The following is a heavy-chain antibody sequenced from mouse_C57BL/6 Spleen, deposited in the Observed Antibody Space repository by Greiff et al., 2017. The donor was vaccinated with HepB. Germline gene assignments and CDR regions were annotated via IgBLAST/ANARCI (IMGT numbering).Heavy chain of an antibody. CDR2: IYPGDGDT. CDR1: GYAFSSSW. CDR3: ARWGNDDYDVWYFDV. V-gene: IGHV1-82*01. J-gene: IGHJ1*03. D-gene: IGHD2-4*01. Sequence: VQLQQSGPELVKPGASVKISCKASGYAFSSSWMNWVKQRPGKGLEWIGRIYPGDGDTNYNGKFKGKATLTADKSSSTAYMQLSSLTSEDSAVYCCARWGNDDYDVWYFDVWGTGTTVTVSS.